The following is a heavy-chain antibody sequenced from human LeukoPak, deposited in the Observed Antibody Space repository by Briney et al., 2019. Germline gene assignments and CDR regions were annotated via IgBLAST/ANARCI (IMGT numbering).Heavy chain of an antibody. V-gene: IGHV3-23*01. CDR1: GFTFSSYA. CDR2: ISGSGGST. Sequence: PGGSLRLSCAASGFTFSSYAMSWVRQAPGTGLEWVSAISGSGGSTYYADSVKGRFTISRDNSKNTLYLQMNSLRAEDTAVDYCAKDGMVRGVIIDYFDYWGQGTLVTVSS. CDR3: AKDGMVRGVIIDYFDY. J-gene: IGHJ4*02. D-gene: IGHD3-10*01.